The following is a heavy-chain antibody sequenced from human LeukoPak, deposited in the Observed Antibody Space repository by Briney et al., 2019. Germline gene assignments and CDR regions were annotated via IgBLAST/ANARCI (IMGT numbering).Heavy chain of an antibody. V-gene: IGHV3-23*01. CDR1: GITLSNYG. D-gene: IGHD4/OR15-4a*01. J-gene: IGHJ2*01. CDR2: LSGSGGGT. CDR3: AKGQDANYLPLDL. Sequence: GGSLRLSCAVSGITLSNYGMSWVRQAPGKGLEWVAGLSGSGGGTNYADSVKGRFTISRDNSKDTLYLQVNSLRAEDMAVFYCAKGQDANYLPLDLWGRGTLVTVSS.